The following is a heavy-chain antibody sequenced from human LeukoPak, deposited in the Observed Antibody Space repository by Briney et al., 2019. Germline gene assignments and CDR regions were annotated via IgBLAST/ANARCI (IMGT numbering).Heavy chain of an antibody. CDR2: INHSGST. Sequence: SETLSLTCAVYGGSFSGYYWSWIRQPPGKGLEWIGEINHSGSTNYNPSLKSRVTISVDTSKKQFSLKLRSVTAADTAVYYCARDQNWGPDYWGQGTLVTVSS. CDR1: GGSFSGYY. V-gene: IGHV4-34*01. D-gene: IGHD7-27*01. J-gene: IGHJ4*02. CDR3: ARDQNWGPDY.